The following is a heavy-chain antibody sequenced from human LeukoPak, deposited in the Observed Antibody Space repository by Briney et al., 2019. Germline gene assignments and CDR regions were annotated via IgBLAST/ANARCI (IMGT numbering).Heavy chain of an antibody. CDR3: ARDVKELEWFGELLAGGPSEYYAMDV. J-gene: IGHJ6*02. CDR2: IKQDGSEK. Sequence: GGSLRLSCAASGFTFSSYWMSWVRQAPGKGLEWVANIKQDGSEKHYVDSVKGRFTIARDNAKNSLYMEMNSLRGEDTAVYYCARDVKELEWFGELLAGGPSEYYAMDVWGQGTTVTVSS. D-gene: IGHD3-10*01. V-gene: IGHV3-7*01. CDR1: GFTFSSYW.